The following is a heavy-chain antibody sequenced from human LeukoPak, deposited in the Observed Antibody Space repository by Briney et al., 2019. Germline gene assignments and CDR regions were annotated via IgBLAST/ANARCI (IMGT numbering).Heavy chain of an antibody. Sequence: SETLSLTRTVSVGSISSISYYWGSIRQPPGKGLEWIGSIYYSGSTYYKPSLKSRVTISVDTSKNQFSLKLSSGTAADTAVYDCARLSRNVVVVVAATWDGEYWGQGTLVTVSS. CDR2: IYYSGST. CDR3: ARLSRNVVVVVAATWDGEY. D-gene: IGHD2-15*01. V-gene: IGHV4-39*01. J-gene: IGHJ4*02. CDR1: VGSISSISYY.